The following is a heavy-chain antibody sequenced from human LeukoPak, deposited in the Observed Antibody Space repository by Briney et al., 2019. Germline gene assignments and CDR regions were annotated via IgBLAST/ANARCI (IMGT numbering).Heavy chain of an antibody. D-gene: IGHD3-22*01. CDR1: GFTFDDYG. V-gene: IGHV3-20*04. CDR3: ASGRDSSRSFDY. J-gene: IGHJ4*02. Sequence: GGSLRLSCAASGFTFDDYGMSWVRQAPGKGLEWVSGINWNGGSTGYADSVKGRFTISRDNAKNSLYLQMNSLRAEDTALYYCASGRDSSRSFDYWGQGTLVTVSS. CDR2: INWNGGST.